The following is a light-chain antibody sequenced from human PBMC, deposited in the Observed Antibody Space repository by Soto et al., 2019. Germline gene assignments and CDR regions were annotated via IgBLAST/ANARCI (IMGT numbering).Light chain of an antibody. V-gene: IGKV3-15*01. J-gene: IGKJ4*01. CDR3: QQYNKWPLT. Sequence: EIVMAQSPATLSVSPGEGATLSCRASQTVYSNLAWYQQKPGQAPRLLIDDASTRATGIPARFSGSGSGTEFTLTISSLQSEDFAVYYCQQYNKWPLTFGGGTKVEIK. CDR1: QTVYSN. CDR2: DAS.